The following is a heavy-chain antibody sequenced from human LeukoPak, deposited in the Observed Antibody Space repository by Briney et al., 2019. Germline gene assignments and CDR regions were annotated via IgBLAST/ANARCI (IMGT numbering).Heavy chain of an antibody. J-gene: IGHJ4*02. V-gene: IGHV3-23*01. CDR2: ISGSGGST. CDR3: AKDLYYGSGSYYNHNYFDY. Sequence: GGSLRLSCAASGFTFSSYAMSWVRQAPGKGLEWVSAISGSGGSTYYADSVKGRFTISRDNSKNTLYLQMNGLRAEDTAVYYCAKDLYYGSGSYYNHNYFDYWGQGTLVTVSS. D-gene: IGHD3-10*01. CDR1: GFTFSSYA.